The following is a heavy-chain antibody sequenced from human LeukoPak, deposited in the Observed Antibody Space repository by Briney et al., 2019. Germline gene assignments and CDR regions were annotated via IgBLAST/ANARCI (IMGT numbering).Heavy chain of an antibody. CDR1: GFTFSSYA. V-gene: IGHV3-30-3*01. CDR2: ISYDESNK. Sequence: GRSLRLSCAASGFTFSSYAMHWVRQAPGKGLEWVAVISYDESNKYYADSVKGRFTISRDNSKNTLYLQMNSLRAEDTAVYYCATLYDILTGYPSRVDYWGQGTLVTVSS. J-gene: IGHJ4*02. D-gene: IGHD3-9*01. CDR3: ATLYDILTGYPSRVDY.